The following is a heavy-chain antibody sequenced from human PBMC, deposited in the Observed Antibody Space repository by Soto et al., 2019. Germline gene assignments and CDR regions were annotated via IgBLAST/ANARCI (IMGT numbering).Heavy chain of an antibody. V-gene: IGHV3-30-3*01. CDR2: ISYDGSNK. CDR1: GFTFSSYA. CDR3: AREVGRRGYSYGPYYYYYGMDV. D-gene: IGHD5-18*01. J-gene: IGHJ6*02. Sequence: PGGSLRLSCAASGFTFSSYAMHWVRQAPGKGLEWVAVISYDGSNKYYADSVKGRFTISRDNSKNTLYLQMNSLRAEDTAVYYCAREVGRRGYSYGPYYYYYGMDVWGQGTTVTVPS.